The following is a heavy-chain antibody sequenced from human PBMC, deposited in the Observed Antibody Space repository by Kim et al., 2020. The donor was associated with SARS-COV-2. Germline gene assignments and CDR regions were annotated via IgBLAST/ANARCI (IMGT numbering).Heavy chain of an antibody. J-gene: IGHJ2*01. D-gene: IGHD6-13*01. CDR1: GFTFSTYV. CDR3: ARSGYSTSWNHWYFDV. Sequence: GESLRLSCAASGFTFSTYVMHWVRQAPGKELEWVALISHDGSNEYYADSVKGRFTISRDNSKNTLFLLMNSLRAEETAVYYCARSGYSTSWNHWYFDVWGRGTLVSVSS. CDR2: ISHDGSNE. V-gene: IGHV3-30*03.